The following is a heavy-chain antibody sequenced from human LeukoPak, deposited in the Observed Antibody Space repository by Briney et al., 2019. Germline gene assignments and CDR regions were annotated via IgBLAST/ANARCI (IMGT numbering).Heavy chain of an antibody. CDR1: GFSFRSYW. J-gene: IGHJ3*02. Sequence: PGGSLRLSCAASGFSFRSYWMDWVRQTPEKGLEWVANIKQDGIEKYFVDSVKGRFAISRGNAKNSLYLQMNNLRAEDTAVYYCAREAMVRGVPDAFDIWGQGTVVTVSS. CDR3: AREAMVRGVPDAFDI. V-gene: IGHV3-7*01. D-gene: IGHD3-10*01. CDR2: IKQDGIEK.